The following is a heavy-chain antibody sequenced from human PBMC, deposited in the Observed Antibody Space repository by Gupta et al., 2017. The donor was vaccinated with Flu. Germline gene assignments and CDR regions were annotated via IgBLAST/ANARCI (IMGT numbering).Heavy chain of an antibody. V-gene: IGHV4-39*01. CDR3: ARHVRTVTQFDY. Sequence: SSSSYYSGWSRQPPGKGLEWIGSMYYSGSTYYNRCLKSRVTISEDTSKNQFSLKLSSETAADTALDYCARHVRTVTQFDYWGQGTRVTV. CDR2: MYYSGST. CDR1: SSSSYY. D-gene: IGHD4-17*01. J-gene: IGHJ4*02.